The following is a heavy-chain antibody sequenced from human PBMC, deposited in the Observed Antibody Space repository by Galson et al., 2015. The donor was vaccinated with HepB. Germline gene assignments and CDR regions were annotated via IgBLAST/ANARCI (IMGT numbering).Heavy chain of an antibody. J-gene: IGHJ6*02. CDR1: GGTFSSYA. D-gene: IGHD2-2*01. CDR2: IIPIFGIA. CDR3: AREAVVVVPSKQIGKYYYYGMDV. Sequence: SVKVSCNASGGTFSSYAISWVRQAPGQGLEWMGGIIPIFGIANYAQKFQGRVTITADKSTSTAYMELSSLRSEDTAVYYCAREAVVVVPSKQIGKYYYYGMDVWGQGTTVTVSS. V-gene: IGHV1-69*10.